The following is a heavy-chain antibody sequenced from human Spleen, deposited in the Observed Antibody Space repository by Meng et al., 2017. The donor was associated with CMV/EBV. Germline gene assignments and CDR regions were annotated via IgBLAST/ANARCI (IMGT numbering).Heavy chain of an antibody. CDR1: GFTFSRYR. Sequence: GESLKISCAGSGFTFSRYRMNWVRQAPGKGLEWVSFISSSGSNIYYGDSVKGRFTISRDNAKKSLYLQMNSLRVEDTSMYYCARGSLTHYSFDCWGQGTLVTVSS. D-gene: IGHD2-21*01. CDR3: ARGSLTHYSFDC. CDR2: ISSSGSNI. J-gene: IGHJ4*02. V-gene: IGHV3-21*01.